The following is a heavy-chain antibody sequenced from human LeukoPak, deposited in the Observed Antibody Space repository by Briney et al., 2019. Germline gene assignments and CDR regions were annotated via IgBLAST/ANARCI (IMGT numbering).Heavy chain of an antibody. CDR1: GGSISYYY. Sequence: PSETLSLTCTVSGGSISYYYWSWVRQPAGKRLEWIGRMYPGGGTNYNPSLKSRVTMSVDTSKNQFSLRLSSVTAADTAVYYCARDAGTTVTLVSFDYWGQGTLVTVSS. J-gene: IGHJ4*02. V-gene: IGHV4-4*07. CDR2: MYPGGGT. CDR3: ARDAGTTVTLVSFDY. D-gene: IGHD4-17*01.